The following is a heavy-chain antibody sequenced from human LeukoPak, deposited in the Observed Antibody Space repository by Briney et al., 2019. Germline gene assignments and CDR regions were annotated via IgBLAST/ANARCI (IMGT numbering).Heavy chain of an antibody. D-gene: IGHD3-3*01. CDR2: IYTTGNT. CDR1: GGSISSYY. J-gene: IGHJ4*02. Sequence: PETLSLTCSVSGGSISSYYWSWIRQPAGKGREWIGRIYTTGNTDYNPSLKSRVTMSVDTSKNQFPLNLSSVTAADTAVYYCARDARGWGGFDYWGQGTLVTVSS. CDR3: ARDARGWGGFDY. V-gene: IGHV4-4*07.